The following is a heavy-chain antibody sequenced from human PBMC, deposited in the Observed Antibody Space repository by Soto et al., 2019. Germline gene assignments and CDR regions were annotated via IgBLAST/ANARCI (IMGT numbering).Heavy chain of an antibody. D-gene: IGHD3-9*01. CDR2: IIPIFGTA. CDR3: ARDGVPAHYDILTGYYTDYGMDV. Sequence: GASVKVSCKASGGTFSSYAISWVRQAPGQGLEWMGGIIPIFGTANYAQKFQGRVTITADESTSTAYMELSSLRSEDTAVYYCARDGVPAHYDILTGYYTDYGMDVWGQGTTVTVYS. CDR1: GGTFSSYA. J-gene: IGHJ6*02. V-gene: IGHV1-69*13.